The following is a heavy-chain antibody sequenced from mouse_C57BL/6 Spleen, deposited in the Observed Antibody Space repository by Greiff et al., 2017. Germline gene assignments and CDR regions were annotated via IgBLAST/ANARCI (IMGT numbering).Heavy chain of an antibody. Sequence: QVQLQQPGAELVKPGASVKMSCKASGYTFTSYWITWVKQRPGQGLEWIGDIYPGSGSTNYNEKFKCKATLTVDTSSSTAYMQLSSLTSEDSAVYYCARSVYYGNYEWYFDVWGTVTTVTVSS. CDR1: GYTFTSYW. J-gene: IGHJ1*03. CDR2: IYPGSGST. V-gene: IGHV1-55*01. D-gene: IGHD2-1*01. CDR3: ARSVYYGNYEWYFDV.